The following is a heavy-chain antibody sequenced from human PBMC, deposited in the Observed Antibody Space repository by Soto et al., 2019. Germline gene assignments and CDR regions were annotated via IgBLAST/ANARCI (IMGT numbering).Heavy chain of an antibody. D-gene: IGHD2-21*01. V-gene: IGHV3-48*02. CDR2: ISSTSTII. CDR1: GFTFSSYN. Sequence: EVYLVESGGGVVQPGGSLRLSCAASGFTFSSYNMNWVRRAPGKGLEWVSYISSTSTIIYYADSVQGRFTISRDNAKNSMFRQMNRLRDEDAAVYSCARATYFVVDGEGFDYWGHGTLVNVSS. CDR3: ARATYFVVDGEGFDY. J-gene: IGHJ4*01.